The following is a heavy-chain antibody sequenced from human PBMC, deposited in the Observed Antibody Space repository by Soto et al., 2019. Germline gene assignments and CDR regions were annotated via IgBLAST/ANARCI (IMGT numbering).Heavy chain of an antibody. D-gene: IGHD3-16*01. CDR1: GFSFTDAW. Sequence: EVRLVESGGALTQPGGSLRLSCEVSGFSFTDAWMSRVRQAPGKGLEWVGGITRKADGGVTDFAAPVQGRFSISGDESKDTVYLQMNNVKIDDTGVYFCTTDNIFGSTSPQSHHWGQGTLVTVSS. J-gene: IGHJ1*01. CDR2: ITRKADGGVT. CDR3: TTDNIFGSTSPQSHH. V-gene: IGHV3-15*02.